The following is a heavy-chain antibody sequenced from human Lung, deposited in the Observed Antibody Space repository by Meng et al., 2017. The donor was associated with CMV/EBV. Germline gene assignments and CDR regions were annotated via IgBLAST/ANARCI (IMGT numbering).Heavy chain of an antibody. Sequence: QVQLVQSGAEVKRPGASVTVSCEASGFIFTSYAISWVRQAPGQGLQYMGWISAYKGNTNYAQELQGRVTMTTDTSTSTAYMELGSLGFDDTAVYYCARFYCSSTSCPHVLFDYWGQGTLVTVSS. CDR2: ISAYKGNT. D-gene: IGHD2-2*01. CDR3: ARFYCSSTSCPHVLFDY. CDR1: GFIFTSYA. V-gene: IGHV1-18*01. J-gene: IGHJ4*02.